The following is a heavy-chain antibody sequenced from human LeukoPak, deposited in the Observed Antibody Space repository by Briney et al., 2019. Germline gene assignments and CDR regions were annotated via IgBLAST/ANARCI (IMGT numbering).Heavy chain of an antibody. V-gene: IGHV3-21*01. CDR1: GFTFSSYS. CDR2: ISSSSSYI. J-gene: IGHJ4*02. D-gene: IGHD3-9*01. CDR3: ARVDNYDILTGYYPYYFDH. Sequence: GGSLRLSCAASGFTFSSYSMNWVRQAPGKGLEWVSSISSSSSYIYYADSVKGRFTISRDNAKNSLYLQMNSLRAEDTAVYYCARVDNYDILTGYYPYYFDHWGQGTLVTVSS.